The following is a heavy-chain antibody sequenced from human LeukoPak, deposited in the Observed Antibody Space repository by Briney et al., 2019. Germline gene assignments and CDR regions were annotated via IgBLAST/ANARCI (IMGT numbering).Heavy chain of an antibody. CDR1: GFTFSDDY. CDR3: ARDYGEYYDFWSGYYLDY. CDR2: ISSSGSTI. J-gene: IGHJ4*02. V-gene: IGHV3-11*04. D-gene: IGHD3-3*01. Sequence: GGALRLSCAAPGFTFSDDYMSWIRQAPGKGREWVSYISSSGSTIYYADSVKGRFTISRDNAKNSLYLQMNSLRAEDTAVYYCARDYGEYYDFWSGYYLDYWGQGTLVTVSS.